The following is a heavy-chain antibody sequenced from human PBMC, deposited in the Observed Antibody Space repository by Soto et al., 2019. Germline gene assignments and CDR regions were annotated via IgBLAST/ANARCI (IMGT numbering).Heavy chain of an antibody. J-gene: IGHJ5*02. D-gene: IGHD1-26*01. Sequence: PGGSLRLSCAASGFTVSRYYMSWVRQAPGKGLEWVSVIYSAGSTYYADSVKGRFTISRDNTKNTLYLQMNSLRVEDTAVYYCARDGTDGWFDPWGQGTLVTVSS. CDR1: GFTVSRYY. V-gene: IGHV3-66*01. CDR2: IYSAGST. CDR3: ARDGTDGWFDP.